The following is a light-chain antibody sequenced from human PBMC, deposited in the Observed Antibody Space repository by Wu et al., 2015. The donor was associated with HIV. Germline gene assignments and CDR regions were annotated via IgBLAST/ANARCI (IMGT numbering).Light chain of an antibody. CDR2: DAS. V-gene: IGKV3-15*01. CDR3: QQFRTWPYT. J-gene: IGKJ4*01. Sequence: EILMTQSPATLSASPGSSASLSCRASQTIQSNLAWYQQKSGQPPTLLIHDASTRAKGVPARFVGSGSGTEFSLSITTLQPEDFATYYCQQFRTWPYTFGGG. CDR1: QTIQSN.